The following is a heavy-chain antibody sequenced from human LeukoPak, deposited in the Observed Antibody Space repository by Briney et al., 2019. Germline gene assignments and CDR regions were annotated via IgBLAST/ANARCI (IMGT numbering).Heavy chain of an antibody. CDR1: GFTFSSYA. J-gene: IGHJ4*02. Sequence: GGSLRLSCAASGFTFSSYAMSWVRQAPGKGLEWVSAISGSGGSTYYADSVKGRFTISRDNSKNTLYLQMNSLRAEDTAVYYCAKSRDYDFWSGYYTTDYWGQGTLVTVSS. CDR2: ISGSGGST. D-gene: IGHD3-3*01. CDR3: AKSRDYDFWSGYYTTDY. V-gene: IGHV3-23*01.